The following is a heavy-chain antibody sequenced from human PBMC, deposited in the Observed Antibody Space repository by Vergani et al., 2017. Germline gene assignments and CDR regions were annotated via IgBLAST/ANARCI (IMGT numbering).Heavy chain of an antibody. V-gene: IGHV3-11*05. CDR1: GFTFSDYY. CDR2: ISRSSSYT. J-gene: IGHJ6*02. D-gene: IGHD1-14*01. CDR3: ARVGITNLSMDV. Sequence: QVQLVESGGGLVKPGGSLRPSCGASGFTFSDYYMSWIRQGPGEGLGWVSYISRSSSYTNYTDSVKGRLTISRDNAKNSLYLQMNSLRAEDTAVYHCARVGITNLSMDVWGQGSTVTVSS.